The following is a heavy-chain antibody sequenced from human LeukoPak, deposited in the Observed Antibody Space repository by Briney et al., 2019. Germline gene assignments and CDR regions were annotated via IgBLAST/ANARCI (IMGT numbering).Heavy chain of an antibody. D-gene: IGHD3-22*01. Sequence: GGSLRLSCAASGFPFSTHSLNWVRQAPGKGLEWVSSISAGGDFVYYGDSVKGRFTMSRDNAKNSLRLQMDSLTAKDTAVYYCVRDKYDRSKYAYFDPWGHGTLVTVSS. CDR2: ISAGGDFV. CDR3: VRDKYDRSKYAYFDP. V-gene: IGHV3-21*01. CDR1: GFPFSTHS. J-gene: IGHJ5*02.